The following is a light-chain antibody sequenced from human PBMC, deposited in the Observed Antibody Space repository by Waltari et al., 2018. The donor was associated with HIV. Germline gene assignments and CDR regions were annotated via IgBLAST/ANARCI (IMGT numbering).Light chain of an antibody. CDR3: YSYPGRPPYV. V-gene: IGLV2-11*01. J-gene: IGLJ1*01. CDR2: DVD. Sequence: QSALTQPRSVSGSPGQSVTISCTGTDSDVCGYNSVSWYQHHPGKAPKLIIYDVDNCPSVASYRFSGPKSGTSASLTMSALQAEDEADYFCYSYPGRPPYVFGTGTKVTLL. CDR1: DSDVCGYNS.